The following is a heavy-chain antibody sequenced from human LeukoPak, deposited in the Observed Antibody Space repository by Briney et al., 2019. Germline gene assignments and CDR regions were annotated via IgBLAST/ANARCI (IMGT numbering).Heavy chain of an antibody. J-gene: IGHJ5*02. D-gene: IGHD3-9*01. Sequence: GGSLRLSCAASGFTFSNYWMHWVRQAPGKGLEWVSGINWNGGSTGYADSVKGRFTISRDNAKNSLYLQMNSLRAEDTALYHCARDNGNYDIGRGFDPWGQGTLVTVSS. CDR2: INWNGGST. CDR3: ARDNGNYDIGRGFDP. CDR1: GFTFSNYW. V-gene: IGHV3-20*01.